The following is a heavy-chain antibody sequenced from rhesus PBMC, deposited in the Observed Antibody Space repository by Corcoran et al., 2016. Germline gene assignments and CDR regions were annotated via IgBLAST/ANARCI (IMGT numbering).Heavy chain of an antibody. CDR1: GGPISGGYG. CDR2: IYSSSGNT. D-gene: IGHD1-26*01. Sequence: QVQLQESGPGLLKPSETLSLTCAVSGGPISGGYGWGWIRTPPGTGLEWIGSIYSSSGNTHSNPSLKSRATISTDTSKNQFSLKLSSVTAADTAVYYCARGQTGTSTFCYFDYWGQGVLVTVSS. CDR3: ARGQTGTSTFCYFDY. J-gene: IGHJ4*01. V-gene: IGHV4S7*01.